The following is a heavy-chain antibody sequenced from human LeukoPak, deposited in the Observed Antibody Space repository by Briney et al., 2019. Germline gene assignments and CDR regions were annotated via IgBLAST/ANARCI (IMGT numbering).Heavy chain of an antibody. CDR1: GYTFTSYG. V-gene: IGHV1-18*01. J-gene: IGHJ3*02. CDR3: ARETLTLYSGSYTPAFDI. D-gene: IGHD1-26*01. CDR2: ISAYNGNT. Sequence: GASVTVSRKASGYTFTSYGISWMRQAPGQGLEWMGWISAYNGNTNYAPKLQGSVTMTTDTSMSTAYMELRSPRCDATAVYYCARETLTLYSGSYTPAFDIWGQGTMVTVSS.